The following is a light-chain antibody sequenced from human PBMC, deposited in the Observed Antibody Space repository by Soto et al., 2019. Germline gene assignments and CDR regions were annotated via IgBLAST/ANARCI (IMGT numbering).Light chain of an antibody. J-gene: IGLJ3*02. CDR3: AAWDDSLNGWV. CDR1: TSNFGGNS. CDR2: SNN. Sequence: QSVLTQPPSASGTPGQRVIISCSGSTSNFGGNSANWYQQFPGTAPKVLIYSNNQRPSGVPDRFSGSKSGTSASLAISGLQSEDEADYYCAAWDDSLNGWVFGGGTQLTV. V-gene: IGLV1-44*01.